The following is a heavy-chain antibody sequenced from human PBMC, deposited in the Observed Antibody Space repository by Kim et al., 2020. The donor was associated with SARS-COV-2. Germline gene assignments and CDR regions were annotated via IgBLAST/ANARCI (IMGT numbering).Heavy chain of an antibody. D-gene: IGHD3-22*01. CDR2: ISGSDGST. J-gene: IGHJ2*01. V-gene: IGHV3-23*01. CDR1: GFTFSTYV. Sequence: GGSLRLSCAASGFTFSTYVMTWVRQAPGKGLEWVSGISGSDGSTYYADSVKGRFTISRDNSKNTLYLQMNSLRVEDTAVYYCAKDQGRSGYPPWYFDLWGRGTLVTVSS. CDR3: AKDQGRSGYPPWYFDL.